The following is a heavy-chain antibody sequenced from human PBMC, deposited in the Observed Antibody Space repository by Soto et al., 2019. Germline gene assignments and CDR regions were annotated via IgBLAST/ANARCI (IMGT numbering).Heavy chain of an antibody. J-gene: IGHJ3*02. V-gene: IGHV1-8*01. CDR3: ARVVVVVVAATRDDAFDI. CDR2: MNPNSGNT. D-gene: IGHD2-15*01. Sequence: QVQLVQSGAEMKKPGASVKVSCKASGYTFTSYDINWVRQATGQGLEWMGWMNPNSGNTGYAQKFQGRVTMTRNTSISTAYMELSSLRSEDTAVYYCARVVVVVVAATRDDAFDIWGQGTMVTVSS. CDR1: GYTFTSYD.